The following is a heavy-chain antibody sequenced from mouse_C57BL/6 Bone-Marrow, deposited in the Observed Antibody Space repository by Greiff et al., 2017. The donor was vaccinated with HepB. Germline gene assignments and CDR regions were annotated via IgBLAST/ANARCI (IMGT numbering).Heavy chain of an antibody. V-gene: IGHV1-69*01. D-gene: IGHD1-1*01. CDR2: IDPSDSYT. CDR1: GYTFTSYW. Sequence: QVQLQQPGAELVMPGASVKLSCKASGYTFTSYWMHWVKQRPGQGLEWIGEIDPSDSYTNYNQKFKGKSTLTVDKSSSTAYMQLSSLTSEDSAVYYCARRFTTVVPMDDWGQGTSVTVSS. J-gene: IGHJ4*01. CDR3: ARRFTTVVPMDD.